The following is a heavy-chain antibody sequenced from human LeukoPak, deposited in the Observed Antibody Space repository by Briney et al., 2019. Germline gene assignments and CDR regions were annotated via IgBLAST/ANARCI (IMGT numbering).Heavy chain of an antibody. CDR3: ARRLKMTKPRPGDAFDI. Sequence: PSETLSLTCTVSGDPISDYYWNWIRQPPGKGLEWIGYVYYSGSTNYNPSLKSRVTISVNTSKNQFSLKLSSVTAADTAVYYCARRLKMTKPRPGDAFDIWGQGTMVTVSS. CDR2: VYYSGST. J-gene: IGHJ3*02. CDR1: GDPISDYY. V-gene: IGHV4-59*01.